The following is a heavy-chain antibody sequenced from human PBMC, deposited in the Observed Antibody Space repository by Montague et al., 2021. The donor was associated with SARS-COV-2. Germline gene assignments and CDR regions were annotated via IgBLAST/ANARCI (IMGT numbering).Heavy chain of an antibody. J-gene: IGHJ3*02. D-gene: IGHD3-22*01. CDR2: LYYSGST. Sequence: TLSLTCTASDGSISSYCYYWSWIRPHPGKGLEWIGYLYYSGSTYSNPSLKGPVTISADTSKNPFSLTLSTVTAADTAGYYCARDEVITMIVVVIDAFDIWGQGTMVTVSS. V-gene: IGHV4-31*01. CDR1: DGSISSYCYY. CDR3: ARDEVITMIVVVIDAFDI.